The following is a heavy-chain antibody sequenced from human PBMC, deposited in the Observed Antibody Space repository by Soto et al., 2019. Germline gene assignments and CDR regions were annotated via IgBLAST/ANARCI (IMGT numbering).Heavy chain of an antibody. D-gene: IGHD2-2*01. Sequence: QVQLVQSGAEVKKPGASVKVSCKASGYTFTSYGISWVRQAPGQGLEWRGWISGYNGNTHDAQKLQGRVTMTTDSSTSTAYMELRSLRSDVTAVYYCARDLVVSGPFDYWGQGTLVTVSS. CDR3: ARDLVVSGPFDY. CDR2: ISGYNGNT. V-gene: IGHV1-18*01. CDR1: GYTFTSYG. J-gene: IGHJ4*02.